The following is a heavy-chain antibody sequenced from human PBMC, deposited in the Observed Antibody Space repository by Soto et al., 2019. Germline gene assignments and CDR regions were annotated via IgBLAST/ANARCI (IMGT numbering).Heavy chain of an antibody. J-gene: IGHJ6*02. Sequence: ASVKVSCKASGYTFTNYGINWVRQAPGQGLEWMGWISAYNGDTNYAQKLQGRVTMTTDTSTSTAYMELRSLISDDTAVYYCARDRNAVTGYRYYYYYGMDVWGQGTTVTVSS. CDR1: GYTFTNYG. CDR2: ISAYNGDT. V-gene: IGHV1-18*01. D-gene: IGHD2-21*02. CDR3: ARDRNAVTGYRYYYYYGMDV.